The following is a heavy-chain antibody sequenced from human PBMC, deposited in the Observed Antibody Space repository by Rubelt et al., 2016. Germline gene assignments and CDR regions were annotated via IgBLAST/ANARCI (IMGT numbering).Heavy chain of an antibody. CDR2: IYYSGST. J-gene: IGHJ4*02. CDR3: ARGDQERDGYNPIFDF. Sequence: QVQLQESGPGLVKPSETLSLTCTVSGGSISSYYWSWIRQPPGKGLEWIGYIYYSGSTNYNPSLKSRVTISVETSKYQFSLKLSSVTAADTAVYYWARGDQERDGYNPIFDFWGQGTLVTVSS. V-gene: IGHV4-59*01. CDR1: GGSISSYY. D-gene: IGHD5-24*01.